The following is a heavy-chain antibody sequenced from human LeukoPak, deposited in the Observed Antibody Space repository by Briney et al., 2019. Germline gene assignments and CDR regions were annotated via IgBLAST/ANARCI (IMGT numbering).Heavy chain of an antibody. J-gene: IGHJ6*04. Sequence: PSETLSLTCAVYGGSFSGYYWSWIRQPPGKGLEWIGEINHSGSTNYNPSLTSRVTISVDTSKNQFYLKLSFVPDADTAVYYCARGRLSKLRRRINAAMADYYYYGMDVWGKGTTVTVSS. CDR3: ARGRLSKLRRRINAAMADYYYYGMDV. D-gene: IGHD5-18*01. CDR1: GGSFSGYY. CDR2: INHSGST. V-gene: IGHV4-34*01.